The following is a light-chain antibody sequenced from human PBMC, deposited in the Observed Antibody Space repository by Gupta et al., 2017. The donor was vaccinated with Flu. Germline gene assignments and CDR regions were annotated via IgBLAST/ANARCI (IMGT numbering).Light chain of an antibody. CDR3: GTWDSSLRGV. J-gene: IGLJ2*01. CDR2: DNN. Sequence: QSVLTQPPSVSAAPGQKVTISCSGSSSNIGNNYVSWYQQLPGTAPKLLMYDNNKRPSGIPDRFSGSKSGTSATLGITGLQTGDEADDYCGTWDSSLRGVFGGGTKLTVL. V-gene: IGLV1-51*01. CDR1: SSNIGNNY.